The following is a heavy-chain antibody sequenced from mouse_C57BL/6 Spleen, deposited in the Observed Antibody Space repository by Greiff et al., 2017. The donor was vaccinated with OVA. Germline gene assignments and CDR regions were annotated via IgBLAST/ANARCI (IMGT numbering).Heavy chain of an antibody. D-gene: IGHD1-1*01. CDR3: ARGGCATVVPNWYFDV. CDR1: GYTFTSYW. CDR2: IDPSDSET. V-gene: IGHV1-52*01. J-gene: IGHJ1*03. Sequence: QVQLQQPGAELVRPGSSVKLSCKASGYTFTSYWMHWVKQRPIQGLEWIGNIDPSDSETHYNQKFKDKATLTVDKSSSTAYMQLSSLTSEDSAVYYCARGGCATVVPNWYFDVWGTGTTVTVSS.